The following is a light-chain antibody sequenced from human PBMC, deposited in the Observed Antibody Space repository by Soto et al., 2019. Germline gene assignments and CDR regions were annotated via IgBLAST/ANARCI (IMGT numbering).Light chain of an antibody. V-gene: IGLV2-14*01. Sequence: QAVVTQPASVSGSPGQSITISCTGTSSDVGAYNFVSWYQQYPGKVPKLMIFDVSNRPSGVSSRFSGSKSGNTASLTISGLQAEDEADYYCSSYTISTTLVFGAGTKVTVL. CDR2: DVS. CDR3: SSYTISTTLV. J-gene: IGLJ1*01. CDR1: SSDVGAYNF.